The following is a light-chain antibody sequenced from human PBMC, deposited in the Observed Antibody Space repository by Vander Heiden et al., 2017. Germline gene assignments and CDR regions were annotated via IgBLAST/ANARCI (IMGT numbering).Light chain of an antibody. Sequence: EIQIRHTPPTLSASAGDRVTITCRASQSVNTWLAWYQQRPGKVPRLLIYDASNLQNGVPSRFSGSGSGTEFILTIASLQPDDLGTYYCQHYSGFSPWTFGQGTKVEI. V-gene: IGKV1-5*01. CDR3: QHYSGFSPWT. J-gene: IGKJ1*01. CDR1: QSVNTW. CDR2: DAS.